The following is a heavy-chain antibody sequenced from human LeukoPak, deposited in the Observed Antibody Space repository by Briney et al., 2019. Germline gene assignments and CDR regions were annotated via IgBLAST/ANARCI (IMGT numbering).Heavy chain of an antibody. V-gene: IGHV3-23*01. Sequence: SGGSLRLSCAASGFTFSSYAMSWVRQAPGKGLKWVSAISGSGGSTYYADSVKGRFTISRDNSKNTLYLQMNSLRAEDTAVYYCAKDSCSGGSCYSGWGQGTLVTVSS. D-gene: IGHD2-15*01. CDR1: GFTFSSYA. J-gene: IGHJ4*02. CDR3: AKDSCSGGSCYSG. CDR2: ISGSGGST.